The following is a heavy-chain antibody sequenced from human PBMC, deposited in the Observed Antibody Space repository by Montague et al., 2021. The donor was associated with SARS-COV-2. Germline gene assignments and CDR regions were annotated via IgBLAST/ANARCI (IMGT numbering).Heavy chain of an antibody. CDR1: GFTFHDYA. Sequence: SLRLSCAASGFTFHDYAMHWVRQTPGKGLEWVSGISWNSGRKDYADSVKGRFTISRDNAKNVLYLQMNSLRREDTAWYYCAKDTSSWFSELPDYWGQGTLVTVSS. CDR3: AKDTSSWFSELPDY. J-gene: IGHJ4*02. D-gene: IGHD3-10*01. V-gene: IGHV3-9*01. CDR2: ISWNSGRK.